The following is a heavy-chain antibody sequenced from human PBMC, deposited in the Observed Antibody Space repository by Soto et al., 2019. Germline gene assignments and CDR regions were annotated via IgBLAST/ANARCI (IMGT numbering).Heavy chain of an antibody. J-gene: IGHJ4*02. CDR1: GFTFSSYS. CDR3: ARGRSSNTNMVY. Sequence: EVQLVESGGGLVKPGGSLRLSCAASGFTFSSYSMNWVRQAPGKGLEWASSISSSGGSISYADSVKGRFTISRDNAKNSLYLQMDSLRAEDTAVYYCARGRSSNTNMVYWGQGTLVTVSS. CDR2: ISSSGGSI. V-gene: IGHV3-21*01. D-gene: IGHD2-2*01.